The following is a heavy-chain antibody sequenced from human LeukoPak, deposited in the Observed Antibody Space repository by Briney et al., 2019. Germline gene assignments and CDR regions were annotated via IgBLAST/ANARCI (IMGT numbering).Heavy chain of an antibody. CDR2: ICSTSSTI. CDR1: GFTFSSYT. J-gene: IGHJ6*02. V-gene: IGHV3-48*04. D-gene: IGHD3-22*01. CDR3: ARNYYYDSSGYYYVEDYYYGMDV. Sequence: VGSLRLSCAASGFTFSSYTMNWVRQAPGKGLDWVSYICSTSSTIYYADSVMGRFTISRDNAKNSLYLQMNSLRAEDTALYYCARNYYYDSSGYYYVEDYYYGMDVWGQGTTVTVSS.